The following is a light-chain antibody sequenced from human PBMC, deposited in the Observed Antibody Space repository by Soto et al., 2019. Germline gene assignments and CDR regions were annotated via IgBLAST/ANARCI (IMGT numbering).Light chain of an antibody. CDR3: QQYDNLPFT. CDR2: DPS. J-gene: IGKJ3*01. V-gene: IGKV1-33*01. Sequence: DIQMTQSPSSLSASVGDRVTITCQASLDINNYLNWYQQKPGKAPKLLIYDPSNLETGVPSRFSGSGSGTDFTFTISSLQPEDIATYYCQQYDNLPFTFGPGTKVAIK. CDR1: LDINNY.